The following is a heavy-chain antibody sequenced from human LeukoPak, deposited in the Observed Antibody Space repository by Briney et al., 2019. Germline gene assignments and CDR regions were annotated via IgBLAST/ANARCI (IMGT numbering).Heavy chain of an antibody. CDR1: GFTFSTYA. CDR2: ICGSGDRT. D-gene: IGHD1-26*01. J-gene: IGHJ5*02. V-gene: IGHV3-23*01. CDR3: AKAPTSWELDWFAP. Sequence: RGSPSPSRAASGFTFSTYAMSWICQAPGKGLEWVSAICGSGDRTFYAEFVQGRFTISRDNSKNTLYLQMNGLRAGDTAVYYCAKAPTSWELDWFAPWGQGTMVTVSS.